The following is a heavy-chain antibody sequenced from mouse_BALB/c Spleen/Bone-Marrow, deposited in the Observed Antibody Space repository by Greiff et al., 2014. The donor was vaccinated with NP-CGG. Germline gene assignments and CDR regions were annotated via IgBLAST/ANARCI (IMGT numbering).Heavy chain of an antibody. J-gene: IGHJ2*01. CDR3: ARRDGSYFDY. Sequence: QVQLQQSGAEMVRPGTSVKVSCKASGYAFTNYLIEWVKQRPGQGLEWIGMIYPGSGGTNYNEKFKGKATLTADKSSSTAYMQLSSLTSDDSAVYFCARRDGSYFDYWGQGTTLTVSS. V-gene: IGHV1-54*01. CDR2: IYPGSGGT. CDR1: GYAFTNYL. D-gene: IGHD3-3*01.